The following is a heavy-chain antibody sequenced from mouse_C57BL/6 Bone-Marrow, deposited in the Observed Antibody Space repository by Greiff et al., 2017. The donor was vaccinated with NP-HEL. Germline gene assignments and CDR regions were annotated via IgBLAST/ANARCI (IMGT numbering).Heavy chain of an antibody. CDR1: GYTFTSYW. J-gene: IGHJ1*03. CDR2: IYPGSGST. V-gene: IGHV1-55*01. CDR3: ARKKKGYWYFDV. Sequence: QVQLQQPGAELVKPGASVKMSCKASGYTFTSYWITWVKQRPGQGLEWIGDIYPGSGSTNYNEKFKSKATLTVDTSSSTAYMQHSSLTSEDSAVYYCARKKKGYWYFDVWGTGTTVTVSS.